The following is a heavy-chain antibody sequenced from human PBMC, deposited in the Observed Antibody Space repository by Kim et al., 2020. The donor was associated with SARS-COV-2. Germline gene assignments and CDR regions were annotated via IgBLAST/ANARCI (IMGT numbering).Heavy chain of an antibody. Sequence: GGSLRLSCAGSGFIVRSSYMTWVRQAPGKGLDWVSVTYADGTTYYADSVKGRFTISSDNSGNTQFLQMNNLRVEDTAAYYCAKVKPIPGGYGMDVWGQGTTVTVSS. CDR2: TYADGTT. CDR3: AKVKPIPGGYGMDV. V-gene: IGHV3-53*01. D-gene: IGHD5-12*01. J-gene: IGHJ6*02. CDR1: GFIVRSSY.